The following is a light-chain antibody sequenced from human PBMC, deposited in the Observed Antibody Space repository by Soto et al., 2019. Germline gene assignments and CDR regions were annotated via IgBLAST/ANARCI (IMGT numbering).Light chain of an antibody. CDR1: QVVGSN. Sequence: EIVRTQSPATLSVSPGERATLSCRASQVVGSNLAWYQQKSGQAPRLLIYGASARATGIPARFSGSGSGTEFTLTISSLQSEDFAVYYCQQYNKWPPVTFGQGTKLEIK. CDR2: GAS. V-gene: IGKV3-15*01. J-gene: IGKJ2*01. CDR3: QQYNKWPPVT.